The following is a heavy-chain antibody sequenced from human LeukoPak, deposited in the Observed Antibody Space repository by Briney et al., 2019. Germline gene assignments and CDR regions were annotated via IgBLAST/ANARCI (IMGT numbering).Heavy chain of an antibody. D-gene: IGHD4-11*01. Sequence: GESLKISCKGSGYSFGSQWIGWVRQRPGKGLEWMGIIYPGDSDSRYSPSFQGQVTISAEKSSSTAYLQWGSLGASDTAIYYCARVIIGGNYGGFYGLDVWGQGTTVIVSS. J-gene: IGHJ6*02. CDR2: IYPGDSDS. V-gene: IGHV5-51*01. CDR3: ARVIIGGNYGGFYGLDV. CDR1: GYSFGSQW.